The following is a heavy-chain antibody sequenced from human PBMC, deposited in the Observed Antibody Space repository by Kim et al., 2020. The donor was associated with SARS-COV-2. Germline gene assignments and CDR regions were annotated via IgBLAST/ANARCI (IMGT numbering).Heavy chain of an antibody. V-gene: IGHV4-34*01. D-gene: IGHD2-15*01. CDR1: GGSFSGYY. CDR2: INHSGST. CDR3: ARESLVGYCSGGSCYRFRYYFDY. Sequence: SETLSLTCAVYGGSFSGYYWSWIRQPPGKGLEWIGEINHSGSTNYNPSLKSRVTISVDTSKNQFSLKLSSVTAADTAVYYCARESLVGYCSGGSCYRFRYYFDYWGQGTLVTVSS. J-gene: IGHJ4*02.